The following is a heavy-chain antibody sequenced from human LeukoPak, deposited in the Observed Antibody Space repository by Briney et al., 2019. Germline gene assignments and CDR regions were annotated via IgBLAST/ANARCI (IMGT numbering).Heavy chain of an antibody. V-gene: IGHV1-46*01. D-gene: IGHD3-3*01. CDR1: GYTFTSYY. Sequence: ASVKVSCKASGYTFTSYYMHWVRQAPGQGLEWMGIINPSGGSTSYAQKFQGRVTITRDTSASTAYMELSSLRSEDTAVYYCARVNEGPTYYDFWSGYYTSSWFDPWGQGTLVTVSS. CDR2: INPSGGST. CDR3: ARVNEGPTYYDFWSGYYTSSWFDP. J-gene: IGHJ5*02.